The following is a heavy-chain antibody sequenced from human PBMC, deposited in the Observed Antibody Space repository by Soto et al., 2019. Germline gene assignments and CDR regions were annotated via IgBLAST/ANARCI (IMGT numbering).Heavy chain of an antibody. V-gene: IGHV3-30-3*01. CDR1: GFAFNIYS. CDR3: ARSSGVPTPDFDY. J-gene: IGHJ4*02. CDR2: ISHDGTNR. Sequence: SLKISCAASGFAFNIYSIHWVRQAPGKGLEWVAVISHDGTNRYYTDSVRGRFTISRDNSKNTVYLEMDSLRADDTAVYYCARSSGVPTPDFDYWGQGTLVTASS. D-gene: IGHD3-3*01.